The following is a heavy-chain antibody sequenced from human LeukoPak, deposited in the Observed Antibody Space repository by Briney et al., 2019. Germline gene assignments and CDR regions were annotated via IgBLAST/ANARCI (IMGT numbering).Heavy chain of an antibody. Sequence: LETLSLTCAAYGGSFSGYYWSWIRQPPGKGLEWIGEINHSGSTSYNPSLKSRVTISVDTSKNQFSLKLTSVTAADTAVYYCARTHIYYYYMDVWGKGTTVTVSS. CDR3: ARTHIYYYYMDV. CDR1: GGSFSGYY. V-gene: IGHV4-34*01. CDR2: INHSGST. D-gene: IGHD2-21*01. J-gene: IGHJ6*03.